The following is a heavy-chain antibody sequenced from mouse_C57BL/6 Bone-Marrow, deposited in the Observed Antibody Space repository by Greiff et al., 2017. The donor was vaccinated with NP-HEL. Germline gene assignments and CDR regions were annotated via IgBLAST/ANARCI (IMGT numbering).Heavy chain of an antibody. J-gene: IGHJ3*01. CDR2: INPDSSTI. D-gene: IGHD2-3*01. CDR1: AVDFSRYW. Sequence: SAAAVDFSRYWMSWVRRAPGKGLEWIGEINPDSSTINYAPSLKDKFIISRDNAKNTLYLQMSKVRSEDTALYYCAREIYDGYFFFAYWGQGTLVTVSA. CDR3: AREIYDGYFFFAY. V-gene: IGHV4-1*01.